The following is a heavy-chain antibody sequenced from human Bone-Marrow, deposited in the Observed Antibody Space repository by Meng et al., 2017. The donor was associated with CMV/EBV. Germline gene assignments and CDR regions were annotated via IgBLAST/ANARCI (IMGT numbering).Heavy chain of an antibody. J-gene: IGHJ6*02. CDR1: EFTVIPYM. D-gene: IGHD2-2*01. V-gene: IGHV3-53*01. Sequence: GESLKISCAASEFTVIPYMMSWVRQPPGRGLEWISMVHNGNKYYADSVKGRFTISRDNSENSLYLQMNSLRAEDTAVYYCAREGEQDIVVVPAAYRGLYYYYGMDVWGQGTTVTVAS. CDR2: VHNGNK. CDR3: AREGEQDIVVVPAAYRGLYYYYGMDV.